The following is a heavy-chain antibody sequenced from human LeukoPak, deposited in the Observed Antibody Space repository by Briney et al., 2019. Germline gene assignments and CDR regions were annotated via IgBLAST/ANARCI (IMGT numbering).Heavy chain of an antibody. CDR2: MNPDGSST. J-gene: IGHJ4*02. CDR3: GRGKTTVTD. Sequence: GGSLRLSCAASGFTFSIYWMYWVRQAPGKGRVWVSRMNPDGSSTTYADSVKGRFTISRDNAKKMLYLEMNSLRVEDTAVYYCGRGKTTVTDWGQGTLVTVSS. CDR1: GFTFSIYW. D-gene: IGHD4-17*01. V-gene: IGHV3-74*01.